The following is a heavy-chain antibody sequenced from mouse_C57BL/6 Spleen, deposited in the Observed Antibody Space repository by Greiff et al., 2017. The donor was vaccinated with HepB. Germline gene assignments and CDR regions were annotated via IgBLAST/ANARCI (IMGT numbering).Heavy chain of an antibody. D-gene: IGHD1-1*01. V-gene: IGHV1-81*01. Sequence: VQGVESGAELARPGASVKLSCKASGYTFTSYGISWVKQRTGQGLEWIGEIYPRSGNTYYNEKFKGKATLTADKSSSTAYMELRSLTSEDSAVYFCAIYYGTPWFAYWGQGTLVTVSA. J-gene: IGHJ3*01. CDR2: IYPRSGNT. CDR3: AIYYGTPWFAY. CDR1: GYTFTSYG.